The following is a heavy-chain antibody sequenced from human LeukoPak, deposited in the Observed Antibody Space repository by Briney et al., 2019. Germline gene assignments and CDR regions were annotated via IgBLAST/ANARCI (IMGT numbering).Heavy chain of an antibody. Sequence: SETLCLTCTVSGGSISSYYWSWIRQPPGKGLEWIGYIYYSGSTNYNPSLKSRVTISVDTSKNQFSLKLSSVTAADTAVYYCARDRSGSYDYWGQGTLVTVSS. J-gene: IGHJ4*02. V-gene: IGHV4-59*01. D-gene: IGHD1-26*01. CDR3: ARDRSGSYDY. CDR1: GGSISSYY. CDR2: IYYSGST.